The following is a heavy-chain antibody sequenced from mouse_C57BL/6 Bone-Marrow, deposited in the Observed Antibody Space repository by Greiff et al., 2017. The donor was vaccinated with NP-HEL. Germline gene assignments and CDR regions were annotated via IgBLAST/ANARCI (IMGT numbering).Heavy chain of an antibody. Sequence: EVKLVESGPGLVKPSQSLSLTCSVTGYSITSGYYWNWIRQFPGNKLEWMGYISYDGSNNYNPSLKNRIPITRDTSKNQFFLKLNSVTTEDTATYYCARGDYPRYAYWGQGTLVTVSA. D-gene: IGHD2-4*01. CDR2: ISYDGSN. J-gene: IGHJ3*01. V-gene: IGHV3-6*01. CDR1: GYSITSGYY. CDR3: ARGDYPRYAY.